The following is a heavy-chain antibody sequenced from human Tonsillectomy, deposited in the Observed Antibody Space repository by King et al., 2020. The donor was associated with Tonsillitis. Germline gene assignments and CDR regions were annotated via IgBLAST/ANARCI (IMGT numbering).Heavy chain of an antibody. CDR3: AREDGDYYGDYATLGFGYGMDV. V-gene: IGHV3-30*04. D-gene: IGHD4-17*01. Sequence: VQLVESGGGVVQPGRSLRLSCAASGFTFSSYAMHWVRQAPGKGLEWVAVISYDGSNKYYADSVKGRFTISRDNSKNTLYLQMNSLRAEDTAVYYCAREDGDYYGDYATLGFGYGMDVWGQGTTVTVSS. J-gene: IGHJ6*02. CDR2: ISYDGSNK. CDR1: GFTFSSYA.